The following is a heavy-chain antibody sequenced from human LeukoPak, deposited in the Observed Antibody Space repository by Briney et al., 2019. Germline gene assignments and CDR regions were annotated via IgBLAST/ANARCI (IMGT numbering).Heavy chain of an antibody. J-gene: IGHJ4*02. Sequence: GGSLRLSCAASGFTFRSDWMNWVRQAPGKGLEWVANINQDGNVKYYVDSVKGRFTISRDNAENSLYLQMNSLRAEDTAMYYCARDPDNIEGANSHFWGQGTLVTVSS. CDR3: ARDPDNIEGANSHF. V-gene: IGHV3-7*01. CDR1: GFTFRSDW. CDR2: INQDGNVK. D-gene: IGHD1-26*01.